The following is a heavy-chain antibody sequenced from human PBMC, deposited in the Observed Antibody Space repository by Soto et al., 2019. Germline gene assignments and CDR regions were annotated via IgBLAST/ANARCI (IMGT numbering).Heavy chain of an antibody. J-gene: IGHJ4*02. CDR2: ITDTGGDA. CDR1: GLTFGSRA. D-gene: IGHD1-26*01. CDR3: VGGSKDSYPGSRIFDF. V-gene: IGHV3-23*01. Sequence: GGSLRLSCVASGLTFGSRAMSWVRQSPGEGLEWVSTITDTGGDAKYADSVRGRFAISRDNSKNTLYLQMSAQRAEDSAIYFCVGGSKDSYPGSRIFDFWGRGTLVTVSS.